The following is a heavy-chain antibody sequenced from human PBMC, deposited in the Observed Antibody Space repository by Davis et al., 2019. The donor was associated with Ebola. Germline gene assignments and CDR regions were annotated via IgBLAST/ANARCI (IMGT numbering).Heavy chain of an antibody. D-gene: IGHD3-22*01. J-gene: IGHJ2*01. Sequence: MPSETLSLTCAVYGGSFSGYYWSWIRQPPGKGLEWIGYIYYSGSTNYNPSLKSRVTISVDTSKNQFSLKLSSVTAADTAVYYCAREGYYDSSGYWSHFDLWGRGTLVTVSS. CDR3: AREGYYDSSGYWSHFDL. V-gene: IGHV4-59*01. CDR2: IYYSGST. CDR1: GGSFSGYY.